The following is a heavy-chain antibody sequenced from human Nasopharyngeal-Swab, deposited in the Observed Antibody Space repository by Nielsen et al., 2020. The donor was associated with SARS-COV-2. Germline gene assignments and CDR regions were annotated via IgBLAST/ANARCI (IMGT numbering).Heavy chain of an antibody. J-gene: IGHJ6*02. CDR3: AKDASIDFWSGYVAYGMDV. CDR2: ISWNSGSI. V-gene: IGHV3-9*01. D-gene: IGHD3-3*01. Sequence: SLKISCAASGFKFDDYAMHWVRQAPGKGLEWVSGISWNSGSIGYADSVKGRFTISRDNAKNSLYLQMNSLRAEDTALYYCAKDASIDFWSGYVAYGMDVWGQGTTVTVSS. CDR1: GFKFDDYA.